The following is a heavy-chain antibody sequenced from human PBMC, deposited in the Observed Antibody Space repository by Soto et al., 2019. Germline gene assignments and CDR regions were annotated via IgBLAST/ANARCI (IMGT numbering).Heavy chain of an antibody. CDR1: GFTVSSNY. J-gene: IGHJ4*02. CDR3: ARGGDTYYYGSGSYANYFDY. CDR2: IYCGGTT. V-gene: IGHV3-53*04. D-gene: IGHD3-10*01. Sequence: GGSLRLSCAASGFTVSSNYMSWGRQAPGKGLEWVSVIYCGGTTKYRDSVKGRFTISRNNSKNTLYLQMNSLRAEDTAVYYCARGGDTYYYGSGSYANYFDYWGQGTLVTVSS.